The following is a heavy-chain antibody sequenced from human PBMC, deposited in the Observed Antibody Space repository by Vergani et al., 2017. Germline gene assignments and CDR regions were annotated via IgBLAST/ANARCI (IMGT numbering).Heavy chain of an antibody. CDR1: GFTFSSYA. CDR3: AKAVRITIFGVVSYYFDY. D-gene: IGHD3-3*01. V-gene: IGHV3-23*01. J-gene: IGHJ4*02. CDR2: ISGSGGST. Sequence: EVQLLESGGGLVQPGGSLRLSCAASGFTFSSYAMSWVRQAPGKGLEWVSAISGSGGSTYYADSVKGRFTISRDNSKNTLYLQMNSLRAEDTAVYYCAKAVRITIFGVVSYYFDYWGQGTLVTVSS.